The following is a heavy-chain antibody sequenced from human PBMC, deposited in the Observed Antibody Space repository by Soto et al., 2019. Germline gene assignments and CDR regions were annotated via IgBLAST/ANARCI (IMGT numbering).Heavy chain of an antibody. Sequence: ASVKVSCKASGYTFTSYGISWVRQAPGQGLEWMGWISAYNGNTNYAQKLQGRVTMTTDKSLSTAYLQWNSLKASDTARYYCARQRAWNDAFDFWGQGILVTVSS. CDR2: ISAYNGNT. D-gene: IGHD1-1*01. V-gene: IGHV1-18*01. J-gene: IGHJ4*02. CDR1: GYTFTSYG. CDR3: ARQRAWNDAFDF.